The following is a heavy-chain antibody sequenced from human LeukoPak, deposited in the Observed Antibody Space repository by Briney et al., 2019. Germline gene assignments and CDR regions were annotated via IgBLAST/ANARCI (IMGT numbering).Heavy chain of an antibody. V-gene: IGHV3-23*01. CDR2: ITGGGTTT. J-gene: IGHJ4*02. CDR1: GFTFSSFA. D-gene: IGHD4-23*01. Sequence: PGGSLRLSCAASGFTFSSFAMSWVRQAPGKGLEWVSTITGGGTTTYYADSVKGRFTISRDNSKNSLYLQMNSLRAEDTAVYYRAKFDVYGGGTNDYWGQGTLVTVSS. CDR3: AKFDVYGGGTNDY.